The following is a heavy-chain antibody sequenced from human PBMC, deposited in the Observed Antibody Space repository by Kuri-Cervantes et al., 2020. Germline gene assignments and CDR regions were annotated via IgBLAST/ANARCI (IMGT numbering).Heavy chain of an antibody. J-gene: IGHJ6*02. Sequence: ASVKVSCKASGYTFTSYDINWVRQATGQGLEWMGWMNPNSGNTGYAQKFQGRVTMTRNTSISTAYMELSSLKSEDTAVYYCASGSWLEVEGIYYYGMDVWGQGTTVTVSS. D-gene: IGHD6-19*01. CDR1: GYTFTSYD. V-gene: IGHV1-8*01. CDR2: MNPNSGNT. CDR3: ASGSWLEVEGIYYYGMDV.